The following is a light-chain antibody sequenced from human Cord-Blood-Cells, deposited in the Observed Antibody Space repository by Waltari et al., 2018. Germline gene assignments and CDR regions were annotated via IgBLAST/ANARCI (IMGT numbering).Light chain of an antibody. CDR3: SSYTSSSTFGV. CDR1: SSDVGGYHY. V-gene: IGLV2-14*01. CDR2: DVR. Sequence: QSALTQPASVSGSPGQSITLSCTGTSSDVGGYHYVPCYQQPPGKAPKLMIHDVRKRPSGVSNRCSGSKSGNTASLTISGLQAEDEADYYCSSYTSSSTFGVFGGGTKLTVL. J-gene: IGLJ3*02.